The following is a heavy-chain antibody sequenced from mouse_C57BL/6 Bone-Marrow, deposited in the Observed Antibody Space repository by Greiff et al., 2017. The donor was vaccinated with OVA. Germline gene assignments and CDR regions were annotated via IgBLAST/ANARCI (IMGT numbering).Heavy chain of an antibody. CDR3: ARRGDYYGSSYVDFDV. D-gene: IGHD1-1*01. CDR2: ISSGGSYT. CDR1: GFTFSSYG. J-gene: IGHJ1*03. Sequence: DVKLVESGGDLVKPGGSLKLSCAASGFTFSSYGMSWVRQTPDKRLEWVATISSGGSYTYYPDSVKGRFTISRDNAKNTLYLQMSSLKSEETAMYYCARRGDYYGSSYVDFDVWGTGTTVTVSS. V-gene: IGHV5-6*02.